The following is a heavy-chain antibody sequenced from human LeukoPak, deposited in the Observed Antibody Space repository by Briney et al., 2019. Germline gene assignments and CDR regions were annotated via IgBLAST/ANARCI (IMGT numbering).Heavy chain of an antibody. CDR2: INQSGST. Sequence: SETLSLTCAVYGGSFSGYYWSWIRQSPGKGLEWIGEINQSGSTNYNPSHKRRVTISVDTSKKQFSLKLTSVTAADTAVYYCARDYSGSGRATVFDIWGQGTVVTVSS. J-gene: IGHJ3*02. CDR1: GGSFSGYY. V-gene: IGHV4-34*01. D-gene: IGHD3-10*01. CDR3: ARDYSGSGRATVFDI.